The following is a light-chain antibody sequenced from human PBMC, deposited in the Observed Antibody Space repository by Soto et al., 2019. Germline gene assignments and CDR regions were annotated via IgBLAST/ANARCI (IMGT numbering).Light chain of an antibody. CDR1: SSDVGGYNY. V-gene: IGLV2-8*01. CDR2: EVN. Sequence: QSALTQPPSASGSPGQSVTISCTGTSSDVGGYNYVSWYQQHPGKVPKLIIYEVNKRPSGVPDRFSGSKSGNTASLTVSVLQAEDEADYYCTSYAGGNNVFGTGTKVTVL. CDR3: TSYAGGNNV. J-gene: IGLJ1*01.